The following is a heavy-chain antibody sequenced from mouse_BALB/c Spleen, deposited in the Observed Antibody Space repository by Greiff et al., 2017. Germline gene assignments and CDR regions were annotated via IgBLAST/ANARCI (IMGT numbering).Heavy chain of an antibody. CDR2: ISDGGSYT. CDR3: AREGIITTVVPGY. J-gene: IGHJ4*01. Sequence: EVQLQESGGGLVKPGGSLKLSCAASGFTFSDYYMYWVRQTPEKRLEWVATISDGGSYTYYPDSVKGRFTISRDNAKNNLYLQMSSLKSEDTAMYYCAREGIITTVVPGYWGQGTSVTVSS. CDR1: GFTFSDYY. D-gene: IGHD1-1*01. V-gene: IGHV5-4*02.